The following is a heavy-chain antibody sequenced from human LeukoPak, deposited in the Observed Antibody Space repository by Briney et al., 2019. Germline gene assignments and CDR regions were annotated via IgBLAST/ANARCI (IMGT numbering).Heavy chain of an antibody. CDR1: GVSISPYY. Sequence: SETLSLTCTVSGVSISPYYWTWIRQPPGQGLEWIGYIYYSGSTNYNPALKSRVTISVDTSKNQFSLKLSSLTAADTSIYYCARVRGALNAFDIWGQGTMVTVSS. D-gene: IGHD1-26*01. CDR3: ARVRGALNAFDI. V-gene: IGHV4-59*12. CDR2: IYYSGST. J-gene: IGHJ3*02.